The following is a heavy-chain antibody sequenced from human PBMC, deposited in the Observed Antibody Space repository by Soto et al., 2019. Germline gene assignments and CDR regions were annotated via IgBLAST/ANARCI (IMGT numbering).Heavy chain of an antibody. CDR3: ARYLGGWLDY. D-gene: IGHD5-12*01. V-gene: IGHV1-3*01. Sequence: GAPVKVSCKASGNSIPIYVIRWVRKAPGQRLEWMGWINGGNGNTYYSEKLQSRVTITRDTSASTAYMELSSLRSEDTAVYYCARYLGGWLDYCAQGTLVTVSS. CDR2: INGGNGNT. J-gene: IGHJ4*02. CDR1: GNSIPIYV.